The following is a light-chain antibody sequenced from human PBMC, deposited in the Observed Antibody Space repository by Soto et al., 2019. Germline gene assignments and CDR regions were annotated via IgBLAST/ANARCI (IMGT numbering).Light chain of an antibody. CDR1: QSMSDW. Sequence: DIQMTQSPSTLSASVGDRVTITCRASQSMSDWLAWYQQKPGKAPDLLIYRASSLESGVPSRFSGSGSGTEVTLTISSLQPEDSATYYCQQYYGYPWTFGQGTEVEVK. CDR2: RAS. J-gene: IGKJ1*01. CDR3: QQYYGYPWT. V-gene: IGKV1-5*03.